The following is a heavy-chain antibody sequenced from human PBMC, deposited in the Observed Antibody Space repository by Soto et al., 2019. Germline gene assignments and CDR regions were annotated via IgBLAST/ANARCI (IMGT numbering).Heavy chain of an antibody. CDR1: GFTFSSCG. CDR3: AKDRYSGTYPTDFDY. CDR2: ISYDGGNE. Sequence: AGGSLRLSCAGSGFTFSSCGIHWVRQAPGKGLEWVALISYDGGNEKYTESVKDRFTISRDDSHNVAYLQMSSLRTEDTAMYYCAKDRYSGTYPTDFDYWGQGSLVTVSS. J-gene: IGHJ4*02. D-gene: IGHD1-26*01. V-gene: IGHV3-30*18.